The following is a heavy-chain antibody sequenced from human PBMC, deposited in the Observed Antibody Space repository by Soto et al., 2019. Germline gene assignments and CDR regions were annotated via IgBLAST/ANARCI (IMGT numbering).Heavy chain of an antibody. J-gene: IGHJ3*02. CDR1: GFTFSSYA. CDR3: ARDRADDYVWGSYVHDAFDI. D-gene: IGHD3-16*01. Sequence: EVQLLESGGGLVQPGGSLRLSCAASGFTFSSYAMSWVRQAPGKGLEWVSASSGSGGSTYYADSVKGRFTISRDNYKNTLYLQMHRLRAEDTAVYYCARDRADDYVWGSYVHDAFDILGQGTMVTVSS. V-gene: IGHV3-23*01. CDR2: SSGSGGST.